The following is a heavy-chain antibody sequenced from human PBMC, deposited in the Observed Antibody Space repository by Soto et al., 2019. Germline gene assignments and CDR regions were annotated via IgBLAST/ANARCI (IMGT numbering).Heavy chain of an antibody. CDR2: ISGSGGST. J-gene: IGHJ6*01. V-gene: IGHV3-23*01. D-gene: IGHD2-2*01. CDR3: AKVRDLYCSSFFFQAEDG. Sequence: DRQAPGKWLEWVSAISGSGGSTYYADSVKGRFTISRDNSKNTLYLQMNRLRAEDTAVYYCAKVRDLYCSSFFFQAEDG.